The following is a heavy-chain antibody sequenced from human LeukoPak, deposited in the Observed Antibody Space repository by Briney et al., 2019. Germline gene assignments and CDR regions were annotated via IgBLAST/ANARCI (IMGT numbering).Heavy chain of an antibody. Sequence: SETLSLTCAVYGGSFSGYYWSWIRQPPGKGLEWIGEINHSGSTNYNPSLKSRVTISVDTSKNQLSLKLSSVTAADTAVYYCARGRYCSGGSCYYNPWGQGTLVTVSS. D-gene: IGHD2-15*01. CDR3: ARGRYCSGGSCYYNP. CDR1: GGSFSGYY. J-gene: IGHJ5*02. CDR2: INHSGST. V-gene: IGHV4-34*01.